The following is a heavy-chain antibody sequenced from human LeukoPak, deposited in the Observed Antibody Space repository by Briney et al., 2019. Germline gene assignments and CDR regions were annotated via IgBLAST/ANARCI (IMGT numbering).Heavy chain of an antibody. Sequence: SETLSLTCTVSGGSGSSHYWGWIRQPPGKGLEWIGSIYYSGSTYYNPSLKSRVTISVNTSKNQFSLKLSSVTAADTAVYYCARRTPKEISPRFDPWGQGTLVTVSS. CDR3: ARRTPKEISPRFDP. CDR1: GGSGSSHY. D-gene: IGHD5-24*01. J-gene: IGHJ5*02. CDR2: IYYSGST. V-gene: IGHV4-39*01.